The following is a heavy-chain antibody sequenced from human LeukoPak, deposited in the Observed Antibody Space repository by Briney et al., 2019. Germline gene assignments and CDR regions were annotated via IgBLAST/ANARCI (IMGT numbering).Heavy chain of an antibody. CDR2: IRYDGSNK. D-gene: IGHD3-22*01. CDR1: GFTFSSYG. CDR3: AKNYYDSSGYYLFDY. Sequence: GGSLRLSCAASGFTFSSYGMHWVRQAPGEGLEWVAFIRYDGSNKYYADSVKGRFTISRDNSKNTLYLQMNSLRAEDTAVYYCAKNYYDSSGYYLFDYWGQGTLVTVSS. J-gene: IGHJ4*02. V-gene: IGHV3-30*02.